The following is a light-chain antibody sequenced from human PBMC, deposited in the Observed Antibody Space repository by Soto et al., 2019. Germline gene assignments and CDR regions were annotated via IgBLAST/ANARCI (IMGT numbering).Light chain of an antibody. CDR2: DDS. V-gene: IGLV3-21*02. J-gene: IGLJ2*01. Sequence: SYELTQPPSVSVAPGQTARITCGGNNIGSKSVHWYQQKPGQAPVLVVYDDSDRPSGNPERFSGSNSGNTATRTISRVEAGDEADSYCQVWDSSSDHVVFGGGTKLTVL. CDR3: QVWDSSSDHVV. CDR1: NIGSKS.